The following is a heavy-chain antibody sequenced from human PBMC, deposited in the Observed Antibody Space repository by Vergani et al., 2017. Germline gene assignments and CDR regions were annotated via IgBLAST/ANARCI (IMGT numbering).Heavy chain of an antibody. Sequence: EVQLLQSEGAVVQPGGSLRLSCVASGFTFSSHAMGGVRQGHGQGLELDSSIKNTGDSTHYADSVKGRFPISRDNSKNTLSLQMNSLRVEDTAGYYCGGGSDNYNWCQGTLVTVSS. CDR2: IKNTGDST. J-gene: IGHJ4*02. V-gene: IGHV3-23*01. CDR1: GFTFSSHA. CDR3: GGGSDNYN. D-gene: IGHD1-1*01.